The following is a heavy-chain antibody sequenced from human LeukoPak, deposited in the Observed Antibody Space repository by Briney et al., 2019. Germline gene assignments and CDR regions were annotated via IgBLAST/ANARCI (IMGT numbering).Heavy chain of an antibody. CDR1: GYSISSGYY. V-gene: IGHV4-38-2*02. CDR2: IYHSGST. D-gene: IGHD3-10*01. CDR3: ARVGEVTMVRGVIGI. Sequence: PSETLSLTCTVSGYSISSGYYWGWIRQPPGKGLEWIGSIYHSGSTYYNPSLKSRATISVDTSKNQFSLKLSSVTAADTAVYYCARVGEVTMVRGVIGIWGQGTLVTVSS. J-gene: IGHJ4*02.